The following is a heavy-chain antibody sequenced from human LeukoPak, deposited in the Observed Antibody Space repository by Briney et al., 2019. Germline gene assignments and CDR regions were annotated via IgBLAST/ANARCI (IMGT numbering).Heavy chain of an antibody. CDR1: GYTFTGYY. D-gene: IGHD2-15*01. CDR2: INPNSGGT. J-gene: IGHJ4*02. Sequence: ASVKVSCKASGYTFTGYYMHWVRQAPGQGLEWMGWINPNSGGTNCAQKFQGRVTMTRDTSISTAYMELSRLRSDDTAVYYCARTYCSGGSCYSIYLGYWGQGTLVAVSS. CDR3: ARTYCSGGSCYSIYLGY. V-gene: IGHV1-2*02.